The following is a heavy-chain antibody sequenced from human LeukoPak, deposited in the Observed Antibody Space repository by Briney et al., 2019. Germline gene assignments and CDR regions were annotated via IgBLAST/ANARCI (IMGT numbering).Heavy chain of an antibody. J-gene: IGHJ4*02. D-gene: IGHD3-22*01. CDR2: IYYSGST. Sequence: SETLSLTCTVSGGSISSSSYYWGWIRQPPGKGLEWIGSIYYSGSTYYNPSLKSRVTISVDTSKNQFSLKLSSVTAADTAVYYCARATRGYYYDSSGYYRFDYWGQGTLVTVSS. CDR1: GGSISSSSYY. CDR3: ARATRGYYYDSSGYYRFDY. V-gene: IGHV4-39*01.